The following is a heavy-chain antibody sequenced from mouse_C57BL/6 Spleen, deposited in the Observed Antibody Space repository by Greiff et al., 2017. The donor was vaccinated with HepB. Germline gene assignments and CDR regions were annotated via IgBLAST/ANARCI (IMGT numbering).Heavy chain of an antibody. CDR2: IDPSDSET. V-gene: IGHV1-52*01. Sequence: QVQLQQPGAELVRPGSSVKLSCKASGYTFTSYWMHWVKQRPIQGLEWIGNIDPSDSETHYNQKFKDKATLTVDKSSSTAYMQLSSLTSEDSAVYYCALITAVVEGVAYWGQGTLVTVSA. J-gene: IGHJ3*01. D-gene: IGHD1-1*01. CDR1: GYTFTSYW. CDR3: ALITAVVEGVAY.